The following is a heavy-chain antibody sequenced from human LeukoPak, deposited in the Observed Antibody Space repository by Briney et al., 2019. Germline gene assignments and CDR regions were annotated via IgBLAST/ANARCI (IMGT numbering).Heavy chain of an antibody. Sequence: SETLSPTCSVSGYSIDGGYYWDWIRRPPGKGLEWIGTIYHSGGTYYHPSLQSRVTISLDASKNQFSLQMRSVIAADTAVYYCARADYDLLSKDSWFDPWGQGTLVTVSS. CDR1: GYSIDGGYY. D-gene: IGHD3-16*01. CDR3: ARADYDLLSKDSWFDP. V-gene: IGHV4-38-2*02. CDR2: IYHSGGT. J-gene: IGHJ5*02.